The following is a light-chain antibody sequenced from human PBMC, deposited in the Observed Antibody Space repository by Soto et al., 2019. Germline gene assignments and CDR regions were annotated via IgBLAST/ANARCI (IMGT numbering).Light chain of an antibody. J-gene: IGKJ1*01. Sequence: DIQMTQSPSTLYGSVGDRVTITCRASQTISSWLAWYQQKPGKAPKLLIYKASTLKSGVPSRFSGSGSGTEFTLTISSLKPDDFATYYCQHYNSYSEAFGHGTKVDIK. CDR2: KAS. CDR1: QTISSW. V-gene: IGKV1-5*03. CDR3: QHYNSYSEA.